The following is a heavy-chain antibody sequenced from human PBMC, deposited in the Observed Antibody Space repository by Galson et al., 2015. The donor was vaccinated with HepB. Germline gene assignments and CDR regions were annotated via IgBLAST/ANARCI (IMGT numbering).Heavy chain of an antibody. V-gene: IGHV3-30-3*01. Sequence: SLRLSCAASGFTFSNYAVHWVRQTPGKGLEWVAFISYDGNNKYYADSVKGRFTISRDNSKNKLYLQMNSLTTEDTAVYYCTRGGDIAVVPAASYYYYGMDIWGQGTTVTVSS. CDR2: ISYDGNNK. J-gene: IGHJ6*02. CDR3: TRGGDIAVVPAASYYYYGMDI. CDR1: GFTFSNYA. D-gene: IGHD2-2*01.